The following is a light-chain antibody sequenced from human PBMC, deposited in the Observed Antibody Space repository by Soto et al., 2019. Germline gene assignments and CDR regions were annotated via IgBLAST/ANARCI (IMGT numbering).Light chain of an antibody. Sequence: EIVLTQSPATLSLSPGERATLSCRASQSVSSYLAWYQQKPGQAPRLLIYDASNRATGIPARFSGSGSGTNFTLTISSLEPEDFAGYYCQRLTFGQGTKVDIK. CDR3: QRLT. J-gene: IGKJ1*01. CDR1: QSVSSY. CDR2: DAS. V-gene: IGKV3-11*01.